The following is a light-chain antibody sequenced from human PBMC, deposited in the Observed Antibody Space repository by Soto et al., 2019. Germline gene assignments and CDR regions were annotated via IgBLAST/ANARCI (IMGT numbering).Light chain of an antibody. CDR3: SSYTSSRTVV. CDR2: DVT. CDR1: SSDIGAYKY. V-gene: IGLV2-14*03. J-gene: IGLJ2*01. Sequence: QSALTQPASVSGSPGQSITISCTGTSSDIGAYKYVSWYQQHPGKIPKLMIYDVTNRPSGVSNRFSGSKSGITASLTISGLQAEDEADYYCSSYTSSRTVVFGGGTKLTVL.